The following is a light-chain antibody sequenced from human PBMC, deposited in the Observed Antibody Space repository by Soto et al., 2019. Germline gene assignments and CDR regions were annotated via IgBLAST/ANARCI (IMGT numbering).Light chain of an antibody. CDR1: QSLVYSDGNIY. Sequence: DVVLTQSPLSLPVTLGQPASISCRSTQSLVYSDGNIYLNWFQQRPGQSPRRLIYKVSNRDSGVPDRFSGSGSGTDFTLKISRVEAEDVGVYYCMQGTHWPPITFGQGTKVEIK. V-gene: IGKV2-30*01. CDR2: KVS. CDR3: MQGTHWPPIT. J-gene: IGKJ1*01.